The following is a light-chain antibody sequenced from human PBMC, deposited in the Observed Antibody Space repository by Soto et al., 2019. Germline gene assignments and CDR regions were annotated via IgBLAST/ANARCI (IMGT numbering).Light chain of an antibody. CDR2: EVS. CDR1: SSDVGGYNY. Sequence: QSVLTQPPSASGSLGQSVTISCTGTSSDVGGYNYVSWYQQHPGKAPKLMIYEVSKRPSGVPDRFSGSKSGNTASLTVSGVQAEDEADYYCSSYAGSNNLVVFGGGTKLTVL. CDR3: SSYAGSNNLVV. V-gene: IGLV2-8*01. J-gene: IGLJ2*01.